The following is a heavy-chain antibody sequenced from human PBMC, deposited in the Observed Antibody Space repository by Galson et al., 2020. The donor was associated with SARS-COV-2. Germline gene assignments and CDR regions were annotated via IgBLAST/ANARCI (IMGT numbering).Heavy chain of an antibody. V-gene: IGHV3-23*01. Sequence: TGGSLRLSCAASGFTFTSYGMSWVRQAPAAKGLEWVSFISGSGGATYYADSVKGRFTISRDNSKNTLYLQMNSLRAKDTAVYYCARGRAVVIPAASFDPWGQGTLVTVSS. CDR2: ISGSGGAT. CDR3: ARGRAVVIPAASFDP. D-gene: IGHD2-2*01. J-gene: IGHJ5*02. CDR1: GFTFTSYG.